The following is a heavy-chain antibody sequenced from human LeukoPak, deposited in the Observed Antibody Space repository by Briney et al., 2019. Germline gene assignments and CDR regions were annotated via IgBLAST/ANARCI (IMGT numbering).Heavy chain of an antibody. Sequence: SETLSLTCTVSGGSISSGGYYWSWIRQHPGKGLEWIGYIYYSGSTYYNPSHKSRVTISVDTSKNQFSLKLSSVTAADTAVYYCARGYGSGSYPFDYWGQGTLVTVSS. CDR3: ARGYGSGSYPFDY. CDR2: IYYSGST. CDR1: GGSISSGGYY. J-gene: IGHJ4*02. D-gene: IGHD3-10*01. V-gene: IGHV4-31*03.